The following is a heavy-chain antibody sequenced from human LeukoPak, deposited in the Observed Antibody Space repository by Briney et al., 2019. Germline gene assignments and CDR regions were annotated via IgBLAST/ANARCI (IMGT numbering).Heavy chain of an antibody. J-gene: IGHJ5*02. D-gene: IGHD3-16*01. CDR3: ARESVTWFDH. CDR1: GFTFSSDE. Sequence: PGGSLRLSCAASGFTFSSDEMNWVRQAPGKGLEWVSYISSSGTTIYYADSVKGRFTISRDNAKNSLYLQMNSLRAEDTAVYYCARESVTWFDHWGQGTLVTASS. CDR2: ISSSGTTI. V-gene: IGHV3-48*03.